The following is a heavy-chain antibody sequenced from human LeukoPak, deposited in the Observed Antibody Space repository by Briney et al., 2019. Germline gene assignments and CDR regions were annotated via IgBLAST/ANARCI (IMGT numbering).Heavy chain of an antibody. CDR1: GGSISSSSYY. CDR2: IYYSGST. V-gene: IGHV4-39*07. CDR3: ARQGDILTGYFDY. Sequence: SETLSLTSTVSGGSISSSSYYWGWIRQPPGKGLEWIGSIYYSGSTYYNPSLKSRVTISVDTSKNQFSLKLSSVTAADTAVYYCARQGDILTGYFDYWGQGTLVTVSS. J-gene: IGHJ4*02. D-gene: IGHD3-9*01.